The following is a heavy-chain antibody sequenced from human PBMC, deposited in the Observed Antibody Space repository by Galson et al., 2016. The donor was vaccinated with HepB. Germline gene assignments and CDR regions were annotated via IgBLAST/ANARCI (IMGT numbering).Heavy chain of an antibody. Sequence: SVKVSCKASGYSFSTYDMHWVRQSPGQRLEWLGYISSASGNTKYSESFQGRVTLTQDTFATTHYMELTSLTSEDTAVYYCARDLIGNMDVWGQGTTVAVSS. D-gene: IGHD3-16*02. CDR1: GYSFSTYD. CDR3: ARDLIGNMDV. CDR2: ISSASGNT. J-gene: IGHJ6*02. V-gene: IGHV1-3*01.